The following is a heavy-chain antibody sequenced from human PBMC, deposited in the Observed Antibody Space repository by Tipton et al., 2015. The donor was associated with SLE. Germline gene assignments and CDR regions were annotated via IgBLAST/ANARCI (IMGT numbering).Heavy chain of an antibody. D-gene: IGHD6-13*01. V-gene: IGHV4-39*07. CDR2: IYYSGST. CDR3: ARDGSSSLYNWFDP. CDR1: GGSISSSSYY. J-gene: IGHJ5*02. Sequence: TLSLTCTVSGGSISSSSYYWGCIRQPPGKGLEWIGSIYYSGSTYYNPSLKSRVTISVDTSKNQFSLKLSSVTAADTAVYYCARDGSSSLYNWFDPWGQGTLVTVSS.